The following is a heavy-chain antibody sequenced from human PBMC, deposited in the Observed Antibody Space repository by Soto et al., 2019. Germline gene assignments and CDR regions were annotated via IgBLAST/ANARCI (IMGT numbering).Heavy chain of an antibody. CDR2: IIPIFGTA. V-gene: IGHV1-69*12. Sequence: QVQLVQSGAEVKKPGSSVKVSCKASGGTFSSYAISWVRQAPGQGLEWMGGIIPIFGTANYAQKFQGRVTMTADEATGTAYRELSSLRSEDTAVYYCASHGPGRGYSGYDLRTSYYYSGMDVWGQGTTVTVSS. CDR1: GGTFSSYA. CDR3: ASHGPGRGYSGYDLRTSYYYSGMDV. D-gene: IGHD5-12*01. J-gene: IGHJ6*02.